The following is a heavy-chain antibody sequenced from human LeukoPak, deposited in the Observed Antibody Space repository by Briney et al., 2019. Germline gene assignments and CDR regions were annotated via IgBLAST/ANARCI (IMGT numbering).Heavy chain of an antibody. J-gene: IGHJ5*02. V-gene: IGHV4-34*01. D-gene: IGHD2-2*01. Sequence: PSETLSLTCAVYGGSFSGYYWSWIRQPPGKGLEWIGEINHSGSTNYNPSLKSRVTISVDTSKNQFSLKLSSVTAADTAVYYCARDLRYCSSTSCYVYWFDPWGQGTLVTVSS. CDR3: ARDLRYCSSTSCYVYWFDP. CDR2: INHSGST. CDR1: GGSFSGYY.